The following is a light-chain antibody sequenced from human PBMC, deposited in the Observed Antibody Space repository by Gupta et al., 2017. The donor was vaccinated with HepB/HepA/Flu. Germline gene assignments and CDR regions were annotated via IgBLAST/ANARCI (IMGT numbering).Light chain of an antibody. V-gene: IGKV1-39*01. Sequence: DIQMTQSPSSLSASVGDRVTITCRASHSISAYLNWYQQKPGRAPRLLIYGASNLQTGVASRFSGRGSGPDFTLTLSRLQPEAVATFYCQQSYSIPYTFGQGTKVEI. CDR3: QQSYSIPYT. CDR2: GAS. CDR1: HSISAY. J-gene: IGKJ2*01.